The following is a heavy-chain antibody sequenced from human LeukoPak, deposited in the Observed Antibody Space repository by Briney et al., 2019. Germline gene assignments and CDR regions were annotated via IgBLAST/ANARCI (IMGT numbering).Heavy chain of an antibody. D-gene: IGHD6-13*01. V-gene: IGHV4-34*01. CDR2: INHSGST. CDR3: ARLSSSWYYFDY. J-gene: IGHJ4*02. Sequence: ASETLSLTCAVYGRPFSGYYWSWIRQPPGKGLEWIGEINHSGSTNYNPSLKSRVTISADTSKNQFSLKLTSVTAADTAVYYCARLSSSWYYFDYWGQGTLVTVSS. CDR1: GRPFSGYY.